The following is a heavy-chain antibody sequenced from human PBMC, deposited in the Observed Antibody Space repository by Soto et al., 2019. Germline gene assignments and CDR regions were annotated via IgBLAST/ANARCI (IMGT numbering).Heavy chain of an antibody. V-gene: IGHV3-9*01. CDR1: GFTFDDYA. CDR3: AKDKGGTIFRVVFYAFDI. CDR2: ISWNSGSI. J-gene: IGHJ3*02. D-gene: IGHD3-3*01. Sequence: EVQLVESGGGLVQPGRSLRLSCAASGFTFDDYAMHWVRQAPGKGLEWVSGISWNSGSIGYADSVKGRFTISRDNAKTSLDLQMNSLSAEDTALYYCAKDKGGTIFRVVFYAFDIWGQGTMVTVSS.